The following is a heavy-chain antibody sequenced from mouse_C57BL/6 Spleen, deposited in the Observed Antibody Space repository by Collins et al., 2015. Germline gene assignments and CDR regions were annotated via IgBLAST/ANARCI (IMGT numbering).Heavy chain of an antibody. CDR1: GYTFTSYN. V-gene: IGHV1-12*01. J-gene: IGHJ4*01. CDR3: AREGQGAMDY. CDR2: IYPGNGDT. D-gene: IGHD3-3*01. Sequence: QVQLQQPGAELVKPGASVKMSCKASGYTFTSYNMHWVKQTPGQGLEWIGAIYPGNGDTSYNQKFKGKATLTADKSSSTAYMQLSSLTSEDSAVYYCAREGQGAMDYWGQGTSVTVSS.